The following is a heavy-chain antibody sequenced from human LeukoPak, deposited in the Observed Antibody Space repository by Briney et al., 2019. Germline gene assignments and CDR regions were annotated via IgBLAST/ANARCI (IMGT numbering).Heavy chain of an antibody. CDR1: GFTFSSYA. CDR3: AKEGRIVGATTVRSY. V-gene: IGHV3-23*01. Sequence: GGSLRLSCAASGFTFSSYAMSWVRQAPGKGLEWVSAISGSGGSTYYADSVKRRFTISRDNSKNTLYLQMNSLRAEDTAVYYCAKEGRIVGATTVRSYWGQGTLVTVSS. CDR2: ISGSGGST. D-gene: IGHD1-26*01. J-gene: IGHJ4*02.